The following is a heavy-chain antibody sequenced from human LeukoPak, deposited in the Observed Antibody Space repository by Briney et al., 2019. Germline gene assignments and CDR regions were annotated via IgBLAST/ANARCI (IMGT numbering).Heavy chain of an antibody. J-gene: IGHJ3*02. CDR1: GYTFSSYG. D-gene: IGHD6-6*01. CDR2: ISAYNGNT. Sequence: ASVKVSCKASGYTFSSYGISWLRQAPGQGLEWMGWISAYNGNTNYAQKLQGRVTMTTDTSTSTAYMELRSLRSDDTAVYYCARVIKQLPPGAFDIWGQGTMVTVSS. V-gene: IGHV1-18*01. CDR3: ARVIKQLPPGAFDI.